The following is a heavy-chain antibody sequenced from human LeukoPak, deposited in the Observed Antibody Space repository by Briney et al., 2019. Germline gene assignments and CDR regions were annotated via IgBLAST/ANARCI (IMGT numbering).Heavy chain of an antibody. CDR3: ARGVNGDGYSHHYYFDY. V-gene: IGHV4-34*01. Sequence: SETLSLTCAVYGGSFSGYYWSWIRQPPGKGLEWIGEINHSGSTNYNPSLKSRVTISVDTSKNQFSLKLSSVTAADTAVYYCARGVNGDGYSHHYYFDYWGQGTLVTVSS. CDR2: INHSGST. CDR1: GGSFSGYY. D-gene: IGHD5-24*01. J-gene: IGHJ4*02.